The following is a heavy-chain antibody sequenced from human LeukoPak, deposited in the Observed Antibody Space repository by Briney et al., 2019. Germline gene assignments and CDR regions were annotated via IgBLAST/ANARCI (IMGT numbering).Heavy chain of an antibody. CDR3: ARDIVGAGGIAAAGPGYVGDYYMDV. Sequence: PGGSLRLSCAASGFTFSSYGMHWVRQAPGKGLEWVAVIWYDGSNKYYADSVKGRFTISRDNSKNTLYLQMNSLRAEDTAVYYCARDIVGAGGIAAAGPGYVGDYYMDVWGKGTTVTVSS. CDR1: GFTFSSYG. D-gene: IGHD6-13*01. CDR2: IWYDGSNK. V-gene: IGHV3-33*01. J-gene: IGHJ6*03.